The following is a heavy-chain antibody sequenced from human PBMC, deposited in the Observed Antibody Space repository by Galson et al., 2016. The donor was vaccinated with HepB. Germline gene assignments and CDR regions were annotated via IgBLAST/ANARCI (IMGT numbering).Heavy chain of an antibody. CDR2: IYYSGSS. CDR1: GDSISSGDYY. Sequence: TLSLTCIVSGDSISSGDYYWSWIRQPPGKGLEWIGYIYYSGSSFYNLSLKSRVTISVNTSKNQFSLHLRSVTAADTAIYYCAREAIYYSSSGDRSGDAFDIWGQGTMVTVSS. CDR3: AREAIYYSSSGDRSGDAFDI. V-gene: IGHV4-30-4*01. D-gene: IGHD2-2*01. J-gene: IGHJ3*02.